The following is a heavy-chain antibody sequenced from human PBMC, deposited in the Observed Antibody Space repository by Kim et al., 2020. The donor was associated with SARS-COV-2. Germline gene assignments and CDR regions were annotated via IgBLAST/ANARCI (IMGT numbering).Heavy chain of an antibody. CDR3: ARARGDITGYYGMDV. CDR1: GFTFSSYE. Sequence: GGSLRLSCAASGFTFSSYEMNWVRQAPGKGLEWVSDIRSNGRTINYADSVKGRFTISRDNAKNSLYLQMNSLRAEDTAVYYCARARGDITGYYGMDVWGQGTTVTVSS. J-gene: IGHJ6*02. V-gene: IGHV3-48*03. D-gene: IGHD3-10*01. CDR2: IRSNGRTI.